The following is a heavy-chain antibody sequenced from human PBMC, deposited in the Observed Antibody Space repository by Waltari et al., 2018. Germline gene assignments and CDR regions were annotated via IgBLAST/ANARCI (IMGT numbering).Heavy chain of an antibody. CDR1: GGSISSHY. D-gene: IGHD6-25*01. CDR2: IYYSVRT. Sequence: QVQLQESGPGLVKPSETLSLTCTVSGGSISSHYWSWIRQPPGKVLVWIGYIYYSVRTNYNPSLKCRVTRSVDTSKNQFSLKLSSVPAADTAVYYCARRLHTGWFDPWGQGTLVTVSS. J-gene: IGHJ5*02. V-gene: IGHV4-59*11. CDR3: ARRLHTGWFDP.